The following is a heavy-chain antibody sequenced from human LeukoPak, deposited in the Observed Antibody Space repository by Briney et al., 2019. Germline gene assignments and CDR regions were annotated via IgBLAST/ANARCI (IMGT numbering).Heavy chain of an antibody. V-gene: IGHV1-46*01. CDR1: GYTFTSYY. J-gene: IGHJ4*02. CDR2: INPSGGST. D-gene: IGHD3-22*01. Sequence: ASVKVSCKASGYTFTSYYMHWVRQAPGQGLEWVGKINPSGGSTTYAQKFQGRVTITSDTSTSTVYMELSSLRSEDTAVYYCARSDYYDSSGYYYAYWGQGTLVTVSS. CDR3: ARSDYYDSSGYYYAY.